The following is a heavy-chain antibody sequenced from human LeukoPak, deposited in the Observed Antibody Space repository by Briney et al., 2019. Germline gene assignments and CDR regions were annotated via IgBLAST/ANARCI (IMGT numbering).Heavy chain of an antibody. CDR3: ARDRSHYYDFWSGYYREFDY. J-gene: IGHJ4*02. D-gene: IGHD3-3*01. CDR2: ISSSSSTI. V-gene: IGHV3-48*01. Sequence: GGSLRLSCAASGFTFSSYGMNWVRQAPGKGLEWVSHISSSSSTIYYVDSVKGRFTISRDNAKNSLYLQMNSLRAEDTAVYYCARDRSHYYDFWSGYYREFDYWGQGTLVTVSS. CDR1: GFTFSSYG.